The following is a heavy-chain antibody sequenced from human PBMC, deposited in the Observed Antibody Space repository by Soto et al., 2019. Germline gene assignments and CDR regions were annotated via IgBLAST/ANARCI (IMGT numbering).Heavy chain of an antibody. CDR1: GFTFSSYA. D-gene: IGHD2-2*01. V-gene: IGHV3-23*01. CDR3: ARTDIVVVPAASYHYHYYGMDV. Sequence: GGSLRLSCAASGFTFSSYAMSWVRQAPGKGLEWVSAISGSGGSTYYADSVKGRFTISRDNSKNTLYLQMNSLRAEDTAVYYCARTDIVVVPAASYHYHYYGMDVWGQGTTVTVSS. J-gene: IGHJ6*02. CDR2: ISGSGGST.